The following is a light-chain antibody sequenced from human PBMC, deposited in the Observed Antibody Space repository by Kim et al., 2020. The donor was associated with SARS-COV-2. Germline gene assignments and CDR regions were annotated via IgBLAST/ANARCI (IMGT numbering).Light chain of an antibody. V-gene: IGKV3-20*01. J-gene: IGKJ2*01. CDR1: QSVSNSY. Sequence: LSPGERATLSFRASQSVSNSYLAWYQQKPGQAPRLLIYDASSRATGIPDRFSGSGSGTDFSLTISRLEPEDFAVYSCQQYGTSPLTFGQGTKLEIK. CDR2: DAS. CDR3: QQYGTSPLT.